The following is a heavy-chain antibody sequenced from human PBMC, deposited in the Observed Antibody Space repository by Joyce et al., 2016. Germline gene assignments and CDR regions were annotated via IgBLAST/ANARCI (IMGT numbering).Heavy chain of an antibody. CDR1: GFTFDENS. CDR2: ISGDGERT. CDR3: ARGYFDS. Sequence: EMQLVESGEGLVQSGGSLRLSCAGSGFTFDENSIHWVHQAPGKRLEYVAGISGDGERTFYADSVKDRFTIFRDNSRSISFLQMGRLSSEDMAIYFCARGYFDSWGQGILVTVAS. V-gene: IGHV3-64*02. J-gene: IGHJ4*02.